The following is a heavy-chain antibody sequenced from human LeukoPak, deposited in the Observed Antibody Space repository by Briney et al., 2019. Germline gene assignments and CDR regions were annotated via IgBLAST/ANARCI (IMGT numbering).Heavy chain of an antibody. CDR3: ARYYCSNGVCHSFDY. CDR1: GGSISGYF. CDR2: IYYTGST. D-gene: IGHD2-8*01. Sequence: SETLSLTCTVSGGSISGYFWSWIRQPPGKGLEWIGFIYYTGSTSYSPSLRGRVTISVDASKNQFSLQLTSVTAADTAVYFCARYYCSNGVCHSFDYWGLGSLVTVSS. V-gene: IGHV4-59*01. J-gene: IGHJ4*02.